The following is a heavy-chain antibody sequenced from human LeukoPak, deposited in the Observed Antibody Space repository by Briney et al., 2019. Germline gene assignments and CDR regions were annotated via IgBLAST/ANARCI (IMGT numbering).Heavy chain of an antibody. CDR3: ARNLRYIDY. J-gene: IGHJ4*02. V-gene: IGHV4-39*01. CDR1: GGSISSSSYY. D-gene: IGHD3-9*01. Sequence: SETLSLTCTVSGGSISSSSYYWGWIRQPPGKGLEWIGSIYYSGSTYYNPSLKSRVTISVDTSKNQFSLKLSSVTAADTAVYYCARNLRYIDYWGQGTLVTVSS. CDR2: IYYSGST.